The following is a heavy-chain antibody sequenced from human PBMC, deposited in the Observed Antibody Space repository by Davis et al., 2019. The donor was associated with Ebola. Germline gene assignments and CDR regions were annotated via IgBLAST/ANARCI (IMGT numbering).Heavy chain of an antibody. Sequence: GGSLRLSCSAYGFTSGAYAMSCVRQAPGRGLEWVGFITSKAYGWKTQYAASVKGRFTISRDDSKSIVFLQMNSLKTDDTAVYYCTRDLKQPPPSYYYGMDVWGQGTTVTVSS. J-gene: IGHJ6*02. CDR2: ITSKAYGWKT. CDR1: GFTSGAYA. D-gene: IGHD6-13*01. V-gene: IGHV3-49*04. CDR3: TRDLKQPPPSYYYGMDV.